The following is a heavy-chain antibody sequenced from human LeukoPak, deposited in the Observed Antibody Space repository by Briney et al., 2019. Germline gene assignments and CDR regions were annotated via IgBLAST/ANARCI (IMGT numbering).Heavy chain of an antibody. Sequence: GGSLRLSCAASGFTFSSYWMSWVRQAPGKGLEWVANIKQDGSEKYYVDSVKGRFTISRDNAKNSLYLQMNSLKASDTAMYYCAGGQIVGATIDAFDIWDQGTMVTVSS. CDR2: IKQDGSEK. D-gene: IGHD1-26*01. V-gene: IGHV3-7*03. J-gene: IGHJ3*02. CDR3: AGGQIVGATIDAFDI. CDR1: GFTFSSYW.